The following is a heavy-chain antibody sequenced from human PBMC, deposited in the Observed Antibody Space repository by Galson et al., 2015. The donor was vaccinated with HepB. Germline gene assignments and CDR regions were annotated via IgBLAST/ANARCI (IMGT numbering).Heavy chain of an antibody. CDR3: ARGLRSAVDY. V-gene: IGHV6-1*01. CDR2: TFYRSNWYN. CDR1: GDSVSSNSVA. J-gene: IGHJ4*02. D-gene: IGHD3-10*01. Sequence: CAISGDSVSSNSVAWNWIRQSPPRGLEWLGRTFYRSNWYNDYAVSVQSRITINPDTSKNQFSLQLNSVTPEDTAVYYCARGLRSAVDYWGQGTLVTVSS.